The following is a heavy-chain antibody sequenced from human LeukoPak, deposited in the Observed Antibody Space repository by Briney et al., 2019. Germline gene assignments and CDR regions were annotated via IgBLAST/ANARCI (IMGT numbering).Heavy chain of an antibody. V-gene: IGHV3-21*01. J-gene: IGHJ6*04. CDR2: ISSVSTYI. D-gene: IGHD3-10*02. CDR3: AELGITMIGGV. Sequence: GGSLRLSCAASGFTFSSYAMNWVRQAPGKGLEWISSISSVSTYIYYADSVKGRFTISRDNAKNSLYLQMNSLRAEDTAVYYCAELGITMIGGVWGKGTTVTISS. CDR1: GFTFSSYA.